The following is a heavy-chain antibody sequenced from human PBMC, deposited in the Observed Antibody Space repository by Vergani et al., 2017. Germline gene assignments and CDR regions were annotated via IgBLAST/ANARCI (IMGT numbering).Heavy chain of an antibody. CDR1: GGTFSSYS. D-gene: IGHD2-21*02. Sequence: VSCKTSGGTFSSYSISWVRQAPGQGLEWMGRIIPILGIANYAQKFQGRVTITADKSTSTAYMELSSLRSEDTAVYYCERTYCGGDCYSNYYYGMDVWGQGTTVTVSS. CDR2: IIPILGIA. CDR3: ERTYCGGDCYSNYYYGMDV. J-gene: IGHJ6*02. V-gene: IGHV1-69*02.